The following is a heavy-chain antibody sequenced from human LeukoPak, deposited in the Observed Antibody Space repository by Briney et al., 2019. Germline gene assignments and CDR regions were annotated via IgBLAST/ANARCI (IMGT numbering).Heavy chain of an antibody. V-gene: IGHV4-59*01. CDR3: ARVSHYYGSSGYLTPWGVDWFDP. J-gene: IGHJ5*02. CDR1: GGSISSYY. D-gene: IGHD3-22*01. Sequence: SETLSLTCTVSGGSISSYYWSWIRQPPGKGLEWIGYIYYSGSTNYNPSLKSRVTISVDTSKNQFSLKLSSVTAADTAVYYCARVSHYYGSSGYLTPWGVDWFDPWGQGTLVTVSS. CDR2: IYYSGST.